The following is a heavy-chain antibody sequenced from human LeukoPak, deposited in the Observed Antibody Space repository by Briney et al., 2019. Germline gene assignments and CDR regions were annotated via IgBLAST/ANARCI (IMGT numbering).Heavy chain of an antibody. J-gene: IGHJ4*02. CDR2: ISYDGSNK. D-gene: IGHD1-20*01. V-gene: IGHV3-30*18. Sequence: GRSLRLSCAASGFTFSSYGMHWVRQAPGKGLEWVAVISYDGSNKYYADSVKGRLTISRDNSKNTLYLQMNSLRAEDTAVYYCAKDLLITGKLDYWGQGTLVTVSS. CDR3: AKDLLITGKLDY. CDR1: GFTFSSYG.